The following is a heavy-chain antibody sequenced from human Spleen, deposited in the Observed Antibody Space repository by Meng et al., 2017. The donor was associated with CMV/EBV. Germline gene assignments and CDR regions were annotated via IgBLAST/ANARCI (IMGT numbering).Heavy chain of an antibody. Sequence: SETLSLTCTVSGGSISVYYWTWIRQSPGKGLEWIGYSYNGGNTNYNPSLKSRVTISVDTSKNQVSLKLSSVTAADTAVYYCASSWSYDFWSGYSESHGMDVWGQGTTVTVSS. J-gene: IGHJ6*02. D-gene: IGHD3-3*01. CDR1: GGSISVYY. CDR2: SYNGGNT. CDR3: ASSWSYDFWSGYSESHGMDV. V-gene: IGHV4-59*01.